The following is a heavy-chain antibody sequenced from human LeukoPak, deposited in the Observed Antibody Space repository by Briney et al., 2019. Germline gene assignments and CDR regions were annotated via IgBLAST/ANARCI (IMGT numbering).Heavy chain of an antibody. Sequence: SETLSLTCTVSGGSISSYYWSWIRQPAGKGLEWIGRIYTSGSTNYNPSLKSRVTISVDASKNQFSLKLSSVTAADTAVYYCARYCSSTSCRAPYYGMDVWGKGTTVTVSS. J-gene: IGHJ6*04. D-gene: IGHD2-2*01. CDR2: IYTSGST. CDR1: GGSISSYY. CDR3: ARYCSSTSCRAPYYGMDV. V-gene: IGHV4-4*07.